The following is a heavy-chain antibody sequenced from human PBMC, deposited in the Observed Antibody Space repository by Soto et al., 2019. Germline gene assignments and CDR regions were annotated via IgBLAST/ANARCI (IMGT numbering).Heavy chain of an antibody. CDR2: ITSSSTYI. J-gene: IGHJ4*02. V-gene: IGHV3-21*06. D-gene: IGHD5-12*01. Sequence: PGGSLRLSCAASGFTFSSYTMNWVRQAPGKGLEWVSSITSSSTYIYYADSVKGRFTISRDNAKNFLYLQVNSLSAEDSAVYYCARDLGGSDRPLDSWGQGTLVTVSS. CDR3: ARDLGGSDRPLDS. CDR1: GFTFSSYT.